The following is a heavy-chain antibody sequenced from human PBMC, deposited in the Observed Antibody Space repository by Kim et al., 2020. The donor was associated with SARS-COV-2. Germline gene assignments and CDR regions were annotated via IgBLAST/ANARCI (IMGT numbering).Heavy chain of an antibody. Sequence: GGSLRLSCAASGFTVSSYYMNWVRQAPGKGLAWVSVISCGGSNNYYAAVVKRLSILSKAYSKTTLFLQMNLRGEDNTADYCCREDVVSSGSFDSEGYY. CDR2: ISCGGSNN. J-gene: IGHJ6*03. V-gene: IGHV3-30*18. CDR1: GFTVSSYY. D-gene: IGHD2-15*01. CDR3: REDVVSSGSFDSEGYY.